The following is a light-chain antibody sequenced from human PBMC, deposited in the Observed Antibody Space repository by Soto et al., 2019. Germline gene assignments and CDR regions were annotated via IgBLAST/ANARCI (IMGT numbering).Light chain of an antibody. J-gene: IGLJ3*02. CDR2: EVS. CDR1: SSDVGSYNR. V-gene: IGLV2-23*02. CDR3: CSYASGGTWV. Sequence: QSALTQPASVSGSPGQSITISCTGASSDVGSYNRVSWNQQHPGKAPKLIIYEVSKRPSGVSDRFSGSKSGNTASLTISGLQAEDEADYYCCSYASGGTWVFGGGTKSPS.